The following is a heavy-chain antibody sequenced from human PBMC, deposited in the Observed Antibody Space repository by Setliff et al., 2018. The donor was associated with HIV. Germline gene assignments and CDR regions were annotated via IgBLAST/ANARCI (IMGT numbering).Heavy chain of an antibody. CDR1: GGSISGYY. Sequence: SETLSLTCAVYGGSISGYYWSWIRQPPGKGLEWIGEINPVGRNDNYNPSLNNRAARVLDTSKNQFSLWRTSVTAADTAVYYCARVGLRFKYTFDYWGQGMLVTVSS. J-gene: IGHJ4*02. V-gene: IGHV4-34*04. CDR2: INPVGRND. CDR3: ARVGLRFKYTFDY. D-gene: IGHD5-12*01.